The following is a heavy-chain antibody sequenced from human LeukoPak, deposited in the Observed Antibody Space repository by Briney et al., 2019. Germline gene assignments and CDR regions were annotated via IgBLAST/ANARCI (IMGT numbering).Heavy chain of an antibody. CDR3: ARHRSEGSYPLDS. Sequence: GSLRLSCVASGFTFSNFAMSWLRQPPGKVLEWIGHIYSTGSTTYSPSLKSRVIMSADTSMNQFSLKVTSVTAADTAVYYCARHRSEGSYPLDSWGQGALVTVSS. CDR2: IYSTGST. V-gene: IGHV4-59*08. CDR1: GFTFSNFA. J-gene: IGHJ4*02.